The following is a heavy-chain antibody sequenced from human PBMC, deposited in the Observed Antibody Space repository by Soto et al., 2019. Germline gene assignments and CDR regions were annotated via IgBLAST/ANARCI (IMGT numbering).Heavy chain of an antibody. Sequence: RGESLKISCKGSGYNFDTYWIGWVSQMPGKGLEWMGIFYPGDSQIKYSPSFQGQISISVDKSISTAYLQWSSLKASDTAMYYCARSKYSTNWSHGIDVWGQGTTVTVSS. CDR1: GYNFDTYW. D-gene: IGHD3-3*01. CDR2: FYPGDSQI. CDR3: ARSKYSTNWSHGIDV. V-gene: IGHV5-51*01. J-gene: IGHJ6*02.